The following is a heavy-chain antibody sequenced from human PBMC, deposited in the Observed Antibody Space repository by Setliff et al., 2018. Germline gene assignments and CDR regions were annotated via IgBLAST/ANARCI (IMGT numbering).Heavy chain of an antibody. J-gene: IGHJ6*03. Sequence: ASVKVSCKASGYSFTDYYMHWVRQVPGRGLEWMGWINPNSGGTNYAQKFQGRVTITADESTSTAYMELSSLRSEDTAVYYCARAAGELIAYDILTGPYYYYYMDVWGKGTTVTVSS. V-gene: IGHV1-2*02. CDR2: INPNSGGT. CDR3: ARAAGELIAYDILTGPYYYYYMDV. CDR1: GYSFTDYY. D-gene: IGHD3-9*01.